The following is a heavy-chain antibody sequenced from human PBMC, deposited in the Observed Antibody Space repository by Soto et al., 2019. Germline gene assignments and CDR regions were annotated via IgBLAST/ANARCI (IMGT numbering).Heavy chain of an antibody. D-gene: IGHD1-26*01. J-gene: IGHJ4*02. CDR3: ARLPNLYSPYFDF. CDR2: LFPGDSDT. Sequence: PGESLNISCQTSGYSFSNYWIGWVLQMPGKGLEWMGILFPGDSDTKYSPSFQGHVTISVDKSITTAYLLFTSLKASDTAIYFCARLPNLYSPYFDFWGQGTLVTVSS. CDR1: GYSFSNYW. V-gene: IGHV5-51*01.